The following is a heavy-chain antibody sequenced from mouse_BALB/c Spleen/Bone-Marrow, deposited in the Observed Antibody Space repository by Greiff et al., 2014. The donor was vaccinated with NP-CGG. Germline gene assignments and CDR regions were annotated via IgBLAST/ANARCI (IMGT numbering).Heavy chain of an antibody. D-gene: IGHD3-1*01. Sequence: EVKLMESGGGLVQPGGSLRLSCATSGFTFTDYYMSWVRQPPGKALEWLGFIRNKANGYTTEYSASVKGRFTISRDNSQSILYLQMNTLRAEDSATYYCARDSSGYVRFAYWGQGTLVTVSA. V-gene: IGHV7-3*02. CDR3: ARDSSGYVRFAY. CDR1: GFTFTDYY. J-gene: IGHJ3*01. CDR2: IRNKANGYTT.